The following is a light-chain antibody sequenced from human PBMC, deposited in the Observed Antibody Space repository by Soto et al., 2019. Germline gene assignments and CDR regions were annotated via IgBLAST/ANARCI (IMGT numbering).Light chain of an antibody. CDR3: VQLQG. CDR2: LGS. CDR1: QSLLHSDGYNR. J-gene: IGKJ5*01. V-gene: IGKV2-28*01. Sequence: DIVMTQSPLSLPVTPGEPASISCRSSQSLLHSDGYNRLDWYLQKPGQSPKLLIYLGSNRAPRVPDRFSGSGSGTDFTLTITRVEAEDVGIYYCVQLQGFGQGTRLELK.